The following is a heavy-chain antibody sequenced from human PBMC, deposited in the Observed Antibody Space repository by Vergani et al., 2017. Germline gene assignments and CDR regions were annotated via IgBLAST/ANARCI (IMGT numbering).Heavy chain of an antibody. V-gene: IGHV3-7*01. Sequence: EVQLVDSGGGLVQPGGSLRLSCAASGFTSSSYWMNWVRQAPGKGLEWVANINQDGSQKQYVDSVKGRFTISRDNAKNSLYLQMNSLRAEDTAVYHCARTGYSSNSKDYWGQGTLVTVSS. CDR1: GFTSSSYW. D-gene: IGHD6-19*01. CDR2: INQDGSQK. CDR3: ARTGYSSNSKDY. J-gene: IGHJ4*02.